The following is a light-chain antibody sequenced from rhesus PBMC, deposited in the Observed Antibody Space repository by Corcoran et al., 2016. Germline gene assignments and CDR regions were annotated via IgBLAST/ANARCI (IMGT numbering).Light chain of an antibody. Sequence: ETVVTQSPATLSLSPGARATLSCRASQSVGSNLAWYQPKPGQAPKLLIYDASSRATGIPDRFSGSGSGTEVTLTISSLEPEDVGVYCCQQYNNWWTFGQGTKVEIK. CDR3: QQYNNWWT. J-gene: IGKJ1*01. CDR1: QSVGSN. V-gene: IGKV3-42*02. CDR2: DAS.